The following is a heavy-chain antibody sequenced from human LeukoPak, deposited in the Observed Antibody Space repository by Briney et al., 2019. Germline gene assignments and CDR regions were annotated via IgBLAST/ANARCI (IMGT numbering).Heavy chain of an antibody. J-gene: IGHJ4*02. D-gene: IGHD3-22*01. V-gene: IGHV3-21*01. CDR2: ISSSSSYI. CDR1: GFTFSSYS. CDR3: ARDESTYYYDSSLDY. Sequence: GGSLRLSCAASGFTFSSYSMNWVRQAPGKGLEWVSSISSSSSYIYYADSVKGRFTISRDNAKNTLYLQMNSLRAEDTAVYYCARDESTYYYDSSLDYWGQGTLVTVSS.